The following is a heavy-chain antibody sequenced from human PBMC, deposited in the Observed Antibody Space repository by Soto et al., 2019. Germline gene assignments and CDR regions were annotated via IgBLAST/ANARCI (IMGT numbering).Heavy chain of an antibody. CDR2: ISYSGRI. J-gene: IGHJ4*02. Sequence: PSETLSLTCTVSGGSISGYYWNWIRQSPEEGLEWIGYISYSGRINYNPSLKSRVTISLDSSTNQFSLKLSSVTAADTAVYYCARRGSSTSCFENWGQGTLVTVSS. D-gene: IGHD2-2*01. CDR1: GGSISGYY. V-gene: IGHV4-59*08. CDR3: ARRGSSTSCFEN.